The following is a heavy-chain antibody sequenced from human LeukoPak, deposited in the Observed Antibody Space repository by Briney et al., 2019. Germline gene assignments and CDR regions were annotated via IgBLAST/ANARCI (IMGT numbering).Heavy chain of an antibody. CDR1: RFTLSYYG. J-gene: IGHJ4*02. CDR2: IRFDGSHK. D-gene: IGHD4-17*01. CDR3: AKGDVSSLGLAYHYFYDYGPNFFDY. V-gene: IGHV3-30*02. Sequence: GGSLRLSCAASRFTLSYYGMHWVRQAPGKGLEWISFIRFDGSHKYYADSVKGRFTISRDNSENTLYLQMNSLRTEDTAVYFCAKGDVSSLGLAYHYFYDYGPNFFDYWGQGTLVTVSS.